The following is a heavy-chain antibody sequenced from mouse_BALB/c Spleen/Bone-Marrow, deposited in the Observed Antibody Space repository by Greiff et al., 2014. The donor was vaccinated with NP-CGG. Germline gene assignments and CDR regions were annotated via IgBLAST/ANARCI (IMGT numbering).Heavy chain of an antibody. CDR3: ARDMGGLLFDS. CDR2: IRNKAYGYTT. D-gene: IGHD1-1*01. V-gene: IGHV7-3*02. J-gene: IGHJ2*01. CDR1: GFTFTDYY. Sequence: EVKLVESRGGLVQPGGSLRLSCATSGFTFTDYYMNWVRQPPGKALEWLAFIRNKAYGYTTEYSASVKGRFTISRDNSQNILYLQMNTLRAEDSATYYCARDMGGLLFDSWGQGTTLSVSS.